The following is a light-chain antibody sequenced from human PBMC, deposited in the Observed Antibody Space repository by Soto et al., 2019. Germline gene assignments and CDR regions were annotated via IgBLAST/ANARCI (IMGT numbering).Light chain of an antibody. Sequence: QSVLTQPPSVSGAPGQRVTISCTGSSSNIGAGSDVHWYQQRPGTAPKLLIYGNSNRPSGVPDRFSGSKSGTSASLAITRLPAEDEADYYCQSYDSGQSGPVAFGGGTKLTVL. CDR3: QSYDSGQSGPVA. V-gene: IGLV1-40*01. CDR1: SSNIGAGSD. J-gene: IGLJ3*02. CDR2: GNS.